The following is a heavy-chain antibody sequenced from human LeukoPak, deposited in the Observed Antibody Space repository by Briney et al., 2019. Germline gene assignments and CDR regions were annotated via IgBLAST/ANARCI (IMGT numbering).Heavy chain of an antibody. CDR3: ATGYGSGRGAFDI. CDR1: GYSFTRYW. CDR2: VYPGDSDT. V-gene: IGHV5-51*01. Sequence: GESLKISCKGSGYSFTRYWIGWVRQMPGKVLEWMGIVYPGDSDTRYSPSFQGQVTISADKSISTAYLQWSSLQASDTAMYYCATGYGSGRGAFDIWGQGTMVTVSS. D-gene: IGHD6-19*01. J-gene: IGHJ3*02.